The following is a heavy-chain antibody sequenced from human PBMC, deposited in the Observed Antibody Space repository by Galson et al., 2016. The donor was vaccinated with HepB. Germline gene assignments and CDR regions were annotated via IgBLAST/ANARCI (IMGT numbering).Heavy chain of an antibody. V-gene: IGHV3-74*01. Sequence: SLRLSCAASGFSFSTYWMHWVRQAPGKGLAWVSRIYNDGSSADYADSVEGRFTISRDNTKSTLYLQMNSLTADDTAVYYCAREFCTGSTCYSRGIGYWGQGTLVTVSS. CDR3: AREFCTGSTCYSRGIGY. CDR2: IYNDGSSA. D-gene: IGHD3/OR15-3a*01. J-gene: IGHJ4*02. CDR1: GFSFSTYW.